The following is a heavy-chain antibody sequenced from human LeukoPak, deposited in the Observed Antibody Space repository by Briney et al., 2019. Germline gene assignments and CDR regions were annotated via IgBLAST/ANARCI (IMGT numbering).Heavy chain of an antibody. Sequence: ASVKVSCKASGYTFMSYSVSWVRQAPGQGLEWMGWINPYIGNPNYAQKFQGRVTMATDTSTSTAYMELGSLGSDDSAVYDCTRMRDSIAGNYFDYWGQGTLVSVSS. CDR2: INPYIGNP. J-gene: IGHJ4*02. CDR1: GYTFMSYS. D-gene: IGHD2-21*02. V-gene: IGHV1-18*01. CDR3: TRMRDSIAGNYFDY.